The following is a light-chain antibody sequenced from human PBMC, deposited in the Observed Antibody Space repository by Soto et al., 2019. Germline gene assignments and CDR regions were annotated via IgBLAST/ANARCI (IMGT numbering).Light chain of an antibody. Sequence: QSVLAQPASVSGSPEQSATISCTGTSSDVGTYNLVSWYQQHPGKAPKLIIYEVAERPSGVSNRFSGSKFGNTASLTISGLLPEDEADYYCCSYGGSSALPYVFGTGTKVTVL. CDR3: CSYGGSSALPYV. CDR1: SSDVGTYNL. J-gene: IGLJ1*01. CDR2: EVA. V-gene: IGLV2-23*02.